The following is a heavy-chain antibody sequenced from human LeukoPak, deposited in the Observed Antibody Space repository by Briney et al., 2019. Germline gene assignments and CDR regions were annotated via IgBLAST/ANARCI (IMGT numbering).Heavy chain of an antibody. Sequence: PGGSLRLSCAASGFTVSSNYMSWVRQAPGKGLEWVSVIYSGGSTYYVDSVKGRFTISRDNSKNTLYLQMNSLRAEDTAIYYCTKGRNGGSYYDVVEYWGQGTLVTVSS. D-gene: IGHD1-26*01. CDR2: IYSGGST. CDR1: GFTVSSNY. V-gene: IGHV3-66*01. CDR3: TKGRNGGSYYDVVEY. J-gene: IGHJ4*02.